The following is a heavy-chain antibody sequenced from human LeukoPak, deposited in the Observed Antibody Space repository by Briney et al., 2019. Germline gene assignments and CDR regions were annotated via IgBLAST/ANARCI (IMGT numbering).Heavy chain of an antibody. CDR3: AKRTGVTELHFDY. Sequence: PGGSLRLSCAASGFTFSNYVMGWVRQAQGKGLEWVSAISENGGGADYADSVRGRFTISRDNSQNTLYQQMNSLRAEDTAVYYCAKRTGVTELHFDYWGQGTLVTVSS. CDR1: GFTFSNYV. CDR2: ISENGGGA. J-gene: IGHJ4*02. D-gene: IGHD1-7*01. V-gene: IGHV3-23*01.